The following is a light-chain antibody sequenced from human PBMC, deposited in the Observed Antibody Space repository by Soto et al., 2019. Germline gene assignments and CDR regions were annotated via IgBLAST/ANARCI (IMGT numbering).Light chain of an antibody. CDR3: QQYGHWPALT. CDR2: SAS. Sequence: EIVMTQSPVTLSVSPGERATLSCRASQSVVTNVAWYQQKHGQTPRLLIYSASKRAAGIPVRFSGSGSGTEFTLTISSLQSEDFAVYYCQQYGHWPALTFGGGTKVEIK. J-gene: IGKJ4*01. CDR1: QSVVTN. V-gene: IGKV3-15*01.